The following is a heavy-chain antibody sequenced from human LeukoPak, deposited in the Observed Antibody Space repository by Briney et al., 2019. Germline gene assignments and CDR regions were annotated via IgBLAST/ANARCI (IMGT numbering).Heavy chain of an antibody. CDR3: ARGLDVERSSAWSWGPKKFYYNVMDV. V-gene: IGHV1-8*01. Sequence: ASVKVSCKVSGYTFTSSNIHWVRQAPGQGLEWMGWMNPSSGNTAYAQRFQGRVTMTRDTSTNTAFLQLTSLRSEDTAVYYCARGLDVERSSAWSWGPKKFYYNVMDVWGQGTTVTVSS. CDR1: GYTFTSSN. J-gene: IGHJ6*02. D-gene: IGHD3-9*01. CDR2: MNPSSGNT.